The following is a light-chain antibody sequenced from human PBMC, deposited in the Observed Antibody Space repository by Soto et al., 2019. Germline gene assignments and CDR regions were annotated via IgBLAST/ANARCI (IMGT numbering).Light chain of an antibody. J-gene: IGLJ1*01. Sequence: QSVLTQAASVSGSPGQSITISCTGTSSDVGSYNLVSWYQQHPGKAPKLMIYEGSKRPSGVSNRFSGSKSGKTASLTISGIQAEDEADYYCCSYADSTTNYVVGTGSKVTVL. CDR1: SSDVGSYNL. CDR2: EGS. CDR3: CSYADSTTNYV. V-gene: IGLV2-23*01.